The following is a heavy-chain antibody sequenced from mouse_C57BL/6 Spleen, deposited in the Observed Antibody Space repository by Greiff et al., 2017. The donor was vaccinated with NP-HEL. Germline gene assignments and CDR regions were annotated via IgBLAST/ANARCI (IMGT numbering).Heavy chain of an antibody. Sequence: QVQLQQPGAELVKPGASVKLSCKASGYTFTSYWMQWVKQRPGQGLEWIGEIDPSDSYTNYNQKFEGKATLTVDTSSSTAYMQLSSLTSEDSAVYYCARGEYYSNYYAMDYWGQGTSVTVSS. V-gene: IGHV1-50*01. D-gene: IGHD2-5*01. J-gene: IGHJ4*01. CDR2: IDPSDSYT. CDR1: GYTFTSYW. CDR3: ARGEYYSNYYAMDY.